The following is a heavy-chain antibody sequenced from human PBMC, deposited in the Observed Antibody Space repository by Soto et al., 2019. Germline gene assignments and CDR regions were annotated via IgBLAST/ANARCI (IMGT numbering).Heavy chain of an antibody. CDR2: LDHSGSP. J-gene: IGHJ5*02. Sequence: PSETLSLTCAVSGGSFSGYYWSWIRQPPGKGLEWIGELDHSGSPNYNPSLNSRVTMSIDTSKSQFSLKLNSVTAADTAVYFCARAYSSGWYWFDPWGQGTLVTVS. V-gene: IGHV4-34*01. CDR1: GGSFSGYY. D-gene: IGHD6-19*01. CDR3: ARAYSSGWYWFDP.